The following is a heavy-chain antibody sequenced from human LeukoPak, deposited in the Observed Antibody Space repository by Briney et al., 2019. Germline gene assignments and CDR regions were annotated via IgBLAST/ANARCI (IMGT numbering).Heavy chain of an antibody. J-gene: IGHJ5*02. CDR2: INWNGGST. CDR3: AKMVRGALNWFDP. Sequence: GGSLRLSCAASGFTFDDYGMSWVRQAPGKGLEWVSGINWNGGSTGYADSVKGRFTISRDNAKNSLYLQLNSLRAEDTAVYYCAKMVRGALNWFDPWGQGTLVTVSS. D-gene: IGHD3-10*01. V-gene: IGHV3-20*04. CDR1: GFTFDDYG.